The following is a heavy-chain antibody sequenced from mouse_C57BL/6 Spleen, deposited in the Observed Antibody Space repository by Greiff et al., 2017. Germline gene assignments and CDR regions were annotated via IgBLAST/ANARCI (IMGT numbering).Heavy chain of an antibody. CDR1: GYSFTGYY. J-gene: IGHJ4*01. V-gene: IGHV1-42*01. CDR3: APSSKGDAMDY. CDR2: INPSTGGT. Sequence: VQLQQSGPELVKPGASVKISCKASGYSFTGYYMNWVKQSPEKSLEWIGEINPSTGGTTYNQKFKAKATLTVDKSSSTAYMQLKSLTSEDSAVYYCAPSSKGDAMDYWGKGTSVTVSS. D-gene: IGHD1-3*01.